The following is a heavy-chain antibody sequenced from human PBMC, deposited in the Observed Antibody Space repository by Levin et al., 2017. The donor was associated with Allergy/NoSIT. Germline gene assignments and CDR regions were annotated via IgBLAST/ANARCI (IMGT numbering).Heavy chain of an antibody. V-gene: IGHV3-43*01. J-gene: IGHJ6*03. CDR2: ISWDGGST. CDR3: AKDGVDCSGGSCYSDYYYYYYMDV. CDR1: GFTFDDYT. Sequence: GGSLRLSCAASGFTFDDYTMHWVRQAPGKGLEWVSLISWDGGSTYYADSVKGRFTISRDNSKNSLYLQMNSLRTEDTALYYCAKDGVDCSGGSCYSDYYYYYYMDVWGKGTTVTVSS. D-gene: IGHD2-15*01.